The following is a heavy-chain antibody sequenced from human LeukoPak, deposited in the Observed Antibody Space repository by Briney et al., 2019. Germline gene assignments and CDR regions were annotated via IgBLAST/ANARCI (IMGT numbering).Heavy chain of an antibody. Sequence: SETLPLTCAVYGGSFSGYYWSWIRQPPGKGLEWIGEINHSGSTNYNPSLKSRVTISVDTSKNQFSLKLSSVTAADTAVYYCARGGIVLMVYAIPPYFDYWGQGTLVTVSS. V-gene: IGHV4-34*01. CDR1: GGSFSGYY. J-gene: IGHJ4*02. CDR2: INHSGST. CDR3: ARGGIVLMVYAIPPYFDY. D-gene: IGHD2-8*01.